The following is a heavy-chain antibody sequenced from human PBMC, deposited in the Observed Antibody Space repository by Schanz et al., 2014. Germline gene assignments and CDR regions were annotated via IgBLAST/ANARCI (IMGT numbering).Heavy chain of an antibody. V-gene: IGHV3-66*01. CDR1: GFTVSSNY. Sequence: EEQLVESGGGLVQPGRSLRLSCAASGFTVSSNYMSWVRQAPGKGLEWVSVIYTSGSTYYADSVRGRFTFSRDNSKNTLSLQMNSLRAEDTDVYYCAKELRPGTERPRGNFDYWGQGTLVTVSS. CDR2: IYTSGST. J-gene: IGHJ4*02. D-gene: IGHD1-7*01. CDR3: AKELRPGTERPRGNFDY.